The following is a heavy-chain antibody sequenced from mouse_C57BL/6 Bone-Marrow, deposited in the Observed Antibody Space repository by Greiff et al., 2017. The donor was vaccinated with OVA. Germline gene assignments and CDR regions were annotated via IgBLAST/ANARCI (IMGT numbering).Heavy chain of an antibody. CDR3: ARRYYDYDNYAMDY. J-gene: IGHJ4*01. Sequence: EVKLQESGGGLVQPGGSLKLSCAASGFTFSDYYMYWVRQTPEKRLEWVAYISNGGGSTYYPDTVKGRFTISRDNAKNTLYLQMSRLKSEDTAMYYCARRYYDYDNYAMDYWGQGTSVTVSS. CDR1: GFTFSDYY. D-gene: IGHD2-4*01. V-gene: IGHV5-12*01. CDR2: ISNGGGST.